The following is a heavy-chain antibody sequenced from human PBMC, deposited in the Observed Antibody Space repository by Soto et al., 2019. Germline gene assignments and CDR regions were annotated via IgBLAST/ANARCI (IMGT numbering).Heavy chain of an antibody. J-gene: IGHJ4*02. V-gene: IGHV3-23*01. CDR1: GFTFNSYA. CDR3: AANPDSSTWYSLDY. D-gene: IGHD6-13*01. CDR2: ISGSGGST. Sequence: GGSLRLSCAASGFTFNSYAMNWVRQAPGKGLEWVAAISGSGGSTNYADSVKGPFTISRDNSKNTLYLQMKSLRAEDTAVYYCAANPDSSTWYSLDYWGQGTLVTVSS.